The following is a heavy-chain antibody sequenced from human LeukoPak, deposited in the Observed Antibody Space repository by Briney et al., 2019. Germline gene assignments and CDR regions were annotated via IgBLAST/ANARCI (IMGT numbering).Heavy chain of an antibody. Sequence: SETLSLTCTVSGGSISSSSYYWGWIRQPPGKGLEWIGSIYYSGSTYYNPSLKSRVTISVDTSKNQFSLKLSSVTAADTAVYYCARVRYYYDNPNYWGQGTLVTVSS. CDR1: GGSISSSSYY. J-gene: IGHJ4*02. CDR2: IYYSGST. V-gene: IGHV4-39*07. D-gene: IGHD3-22*01. CDR3: ARVRYYYDNPNY.